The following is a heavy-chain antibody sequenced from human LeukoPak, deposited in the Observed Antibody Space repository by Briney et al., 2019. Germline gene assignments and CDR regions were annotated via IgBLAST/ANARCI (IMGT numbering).Heavy chain of an antibody. J-gene: IGHJ4*02. CDR3: ATTPSTIVMYYFQF. V-gene: IGHV1-8*01. CDR2: MNPNSGNT. Sequence: ASVKVSCKASGYTFTSYDINWVRQATGQGLEWMGWMNPNSGNTGYAQKFQGRVTMTRNTSISTAYMELSSLRSEDTAVYYCATTPSTIVMYYFQFWGQGSLVTVSS. CDR1: GYTFTSYD. D-gene: IGHD5-24*01.